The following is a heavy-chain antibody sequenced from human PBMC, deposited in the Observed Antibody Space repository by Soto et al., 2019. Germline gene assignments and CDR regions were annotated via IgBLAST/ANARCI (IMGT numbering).Heavy chain of an antibody. CDR2: IYAGDSDT. J-gene: IGHJ4*02. Sequence: GESLKISCKGSGYSFSNHWIGWVRQMPGKGLEWMGIIYAGDSDTRYSPSFQGQVTISADKSISTAYLQWSSLKASDTAMYYCATRVYDSSGFYLYSFDYWGQETLFTVS. V-gene: IGHV5-51*01. CDR1: GYSFSNHW. CDR3: ATRVYDSSGFYLYSFDY. D-gene: IGHD3-22*01.